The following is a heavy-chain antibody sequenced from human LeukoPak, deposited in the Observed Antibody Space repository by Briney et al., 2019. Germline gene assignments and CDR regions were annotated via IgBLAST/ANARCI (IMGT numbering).Heavy chain of an antibody. CDR3: TRDRGAYNLYDY. D-gene: IGHD1-1*01. Sequence: GGSLRLSCTASGFTFGDYAMSWIRQAPGKGLEWVGFIRSKAYGETADHAASVKGRFTISRDDSKAIAYLQMNSLKTEDTAVYHCTRDRGAYNLYDYWGQGTLVTVSS. J-gene: IGHJ4*02. CDR2: IRSKAYGETA. V-gene: IGHV3-49*03. CDR1: GFTFGDYA.